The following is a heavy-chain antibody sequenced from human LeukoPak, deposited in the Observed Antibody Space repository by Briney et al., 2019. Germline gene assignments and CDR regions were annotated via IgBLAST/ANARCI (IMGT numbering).Heavy chain of an antibody. V-gene: IGHV3-74*01. Sequence: QAEGSLRLSCAASGSYWMHWVRQAPGKGLVWVSRIKSDGSSTTYADSVKGRFTISRDNAKNTVYLQINSLRAEDTAVYYCARAYDIDYWGQGTLVTVSS. CDR2: IKSDGSST. J-gene: IGHJ4*02. CDR3: ARAYDIDY. CDR1: GSYW. D-gene: IGHD3-22*01.